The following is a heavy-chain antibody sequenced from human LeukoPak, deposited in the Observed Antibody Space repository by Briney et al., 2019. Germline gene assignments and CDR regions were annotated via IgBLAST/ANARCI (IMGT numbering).Heavy chain of an antibody. V-gene: IGHV3-49*03. J-gene: IGHJ4*02. Sequence: GGSLRLSCTASGFTFGDYAMSWFRQAPGKGLEWVGFIRSKAYGGTTEYAASVKGRFTISRDNAKNSLYLQMNSLRAEDTAVYYCARETSRGYSGYGLDYWGQGTLVTVSS. D-gene: IGHD5-12*01. CDR3: ARETSRGYSGYGLDY. CDR2: IRSKAYGGTT. CDR1: GFTFGDYA.